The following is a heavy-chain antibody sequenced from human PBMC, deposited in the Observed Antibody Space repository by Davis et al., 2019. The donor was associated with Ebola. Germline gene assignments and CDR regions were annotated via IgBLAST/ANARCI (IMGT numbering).Heavy chain of an antibody. CDR1: GYTFTDYY. D-gene: IGHD2-21*01. CDR3: ARVLLGTGYGMDV. CDR2: INPNSGGT. J-gene: IGHJ6*02. V-gene: IGHV1-2*02. Sequence: ASVKVSCKASGYTFTDYYMHWVRQAPGQGLEWMGWINPNSGGTNYAQKFQGRVTMTRDTSISTAYMELSRLRSDDTAVYYCARVLLGTGYGMDVWGQGTTVTVSS.